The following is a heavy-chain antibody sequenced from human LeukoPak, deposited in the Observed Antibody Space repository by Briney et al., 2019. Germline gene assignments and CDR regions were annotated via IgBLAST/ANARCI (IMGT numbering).Heavy chain of an antibody. V-gene: IGHV3-30*04. Sequence: PGRSLRLSCAASRFTFSSYAMHWVRQAPGKGLEWVAVISYDGSNKYYADSVKGRFTISRDNSKNTLYLQMNSLRAEDTAVYYCARAAHRGSSFDYWGQGTLVTVSS. D-gene: IGHD3-10*01. CDR2: ISYDGSNK. CDR1: RFTFSSYA. CDR3: ARAAHRGSSFDY. J-gene: IGHJ4*02.